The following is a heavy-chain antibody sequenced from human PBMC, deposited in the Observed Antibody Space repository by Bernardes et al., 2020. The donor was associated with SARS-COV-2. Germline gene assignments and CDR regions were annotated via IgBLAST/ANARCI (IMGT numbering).Heavy chain of an antibody. V-gene: IGHV3-64D*06. CDR2: VSGSGYTT. CDR1: GFTFSNYA. CDR3: VKGAVAVAGTSVDFFNY. J-gene: IGHJ4*02. Sequence: GSLRLSCSASGFTFSNYAMHWVRQAPGKGLEYVSSVSGSGYTTYYADSVRGRFTISRDNSKHTLYLQVSGLRTEDTAVYFCVKGAVAVAGTSVDFFNYWGQGTLVTVAS. D-gene: IGHD6-19*01.